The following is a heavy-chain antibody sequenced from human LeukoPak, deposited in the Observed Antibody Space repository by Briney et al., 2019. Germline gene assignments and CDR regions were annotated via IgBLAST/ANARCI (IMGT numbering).Heavy chain of an antibody. CDR2: INWNAGST. D-gene: IGHD2-15*01. CDR3: VRDSGGTGYYYMDV. CDR1: GFIFDDYG. V-gene: IGHV3-20*04. Sequence: GGSLRLSCAAYGFIFDDYGMSWVRQAPGKGLEWASGINWNAGSTGYADSVKGRFTISRDNAKNSLNLQMNSLRVEDTALYYCVRDSGGTGYYYMDVWGKGTTVTVSS. J-gene: IGHJ6*03.